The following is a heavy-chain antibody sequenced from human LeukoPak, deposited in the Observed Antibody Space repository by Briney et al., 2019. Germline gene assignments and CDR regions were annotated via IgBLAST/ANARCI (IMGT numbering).Heavy chain of an antibody. Sequence: GGSLRLSCAASGFTFDDYAMHWVRQAPGKGLEWVSGISWNSGRIGYADSVKGRFTISRDNSKNTLYLQMNSPRAEDTAVYYCANGPGFYCSSTSCPEYFQHWGQGTLVTVSS. CDR1: GFTFDDYA. J-gene: IGHJ1*01. CDR2: ISWNSGRI. CDR3: ANGPGFYCSSTSCPEYFQH. D-gene: IGHD2-2*01. V-gene: IGHV3-9*01.